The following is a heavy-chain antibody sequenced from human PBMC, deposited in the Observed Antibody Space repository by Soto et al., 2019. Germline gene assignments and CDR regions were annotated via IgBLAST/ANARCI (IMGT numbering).Heavy chain of an antibody. CDR3: ATQEVGGTYVYTFDP. D-gene: IGHD1-26*01. CDR1: GGSITSSSYY. Sequence: QLHLRESGPGLVKPSETLSLTCTVSGGSITSSSYYWGGIRQPPGKGLEWIGSIYYSGSTYYNPSLKSRVAISVDTSKNQFSLKLSSVTAADTAVYYCATQEVGGTYVYTFDPWGQGTLVTVSS. CDR2: IYYSGST. V-gene: IGHV4-39*01. J-gene: IGHJ5*02.